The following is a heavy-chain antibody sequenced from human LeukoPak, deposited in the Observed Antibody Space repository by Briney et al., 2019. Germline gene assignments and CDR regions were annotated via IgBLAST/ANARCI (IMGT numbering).Heavy chain of an antibody. CDR2: IYIGGAT. V-gene: IGHV3-66*04. CDR1: GFTVSNNQ. CDR3: AKPIWAVAAFQH. Sequence: HPGGSLRLSCAASGFTVSNNQMFWVRQAPGKGPEWVSLIYIGGATYYAGSVKGRFTISRDSSKNTLYLQMNSLRVEDTAVYYCAKPIWAVAAFQHWGQGTLVTVSS. J-gene: IGHJ1*01. D-gene: IGHD6-19*01.